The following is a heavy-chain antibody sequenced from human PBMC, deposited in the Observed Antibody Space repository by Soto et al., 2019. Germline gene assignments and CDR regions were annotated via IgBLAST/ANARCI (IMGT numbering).Heavy chain of an antibody. Sequence: RASVKVSCKASGYTFTSYAMHWVRQAPGQRLEWMGWINAGNGNTKYSQKFQGRVTITRDTSASTAYMELSSLRSEDTAVYYCARDRKNSGYDSNYDFDIWGQGTMVTVSS. CDR3: ARDRKNSGYDSNYDFDI. V-gene: IGHV1-3*01. CDR1: GYTFTSYA. D-gene: IGHD5-12*01. CDR2: INAGNGNT. J-gene: IGHJ3*02.